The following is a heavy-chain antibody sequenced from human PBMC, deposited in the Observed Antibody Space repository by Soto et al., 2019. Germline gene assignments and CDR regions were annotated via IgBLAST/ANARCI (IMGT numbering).Heavy chain of an antibody. Sequence: QITLKESGPTVVKPTQTLTLTCSLSGFSLNTGGVGVGWIRQPPGKALEWLAVIYWDDDKSWNPSLRDRLTIHRARSAGQAVLTVTHMDPVDTGTYYCARRPGGLGGGSTAPYFDCWGQGTRVTLPS. D-gene: IGHD5-12*01. CDR2: IYWDDDK. J-gene: IGHJ4*02. V-gene: IGHV2-5*02. CDR3: ARRPGGLGGGSTAPYFDC. CDR1: GFSLNTGGVG.